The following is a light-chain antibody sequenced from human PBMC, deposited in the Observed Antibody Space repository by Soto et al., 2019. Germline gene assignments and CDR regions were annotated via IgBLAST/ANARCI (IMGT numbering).Light chain of an antibody. CDR2: KAS. V-gene: IGKV1-5*03. J-gene: IGKJ1*01. CDR1: QSISSW. Sequence: IQMTQSPSTLSASVWDIGTITWRASQSISSWLAWYQQKPGKAPKLLIYKASSLESGVPSRFSGSGYGTEFTLTISSLQPDDFATYYCQQYNSYWTFGQGTKVDI. CDR3: QQYNSYWT.